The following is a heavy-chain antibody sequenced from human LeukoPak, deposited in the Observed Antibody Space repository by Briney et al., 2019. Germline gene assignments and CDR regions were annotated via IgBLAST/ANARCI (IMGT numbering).Heavy chain of an antibody. CDR3: ARAGITVKAFGYMDV. Sequence: ASVKVSCKASGYTFTNYGITWVRQAPGQGLEWMGWISGYQGSTKYAQNFQGRVTITTDESTSTAYMELSSLRSEDTAVYYCARAGITVKAFGYMDVWGKGTTVTVSS. CDR2: ISGYQGST. J-gene: IGHJ6*03. D-gene: IGHD3-16*01. V-gene: IGHV1-18*01. CDR1: GYTFTNYG.